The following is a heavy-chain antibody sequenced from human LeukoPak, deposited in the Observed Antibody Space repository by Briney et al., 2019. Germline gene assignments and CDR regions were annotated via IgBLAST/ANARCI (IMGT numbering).Heavy chain of an antibody. CDR3: AKDWTGPKPFDL. V-gene: IGHV3-23*01. J-gene: IGHJ2*01. CDR2: ISGSGGST. CDR1: GFTFSSYA. D-gene: IGHD3/OR15-3a*01. Sequence: GGSLRLSCAASGFTFSSYAMSWVRQAPGKGLDWVSGISGSGGSTYYADSVKGRFTISRDNSKNTLYLQMNSLRAEDTAVYYCAKDWTGPKPFDLWGRGTLVTVSS.